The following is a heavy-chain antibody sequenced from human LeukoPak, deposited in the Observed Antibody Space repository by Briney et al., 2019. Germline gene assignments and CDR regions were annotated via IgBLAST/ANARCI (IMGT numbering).Heavy chain of an antibody. D-gene: IGHD3-10*01. J-gene: IGHJ4*02. CDR2: IDPSDSYT. V-gene: IGHV5-10-1*01. Sequence: GESLKISCKASGYSFTSYCISWVRQMPGKGLEWMGRIDPSDSYTNYNPSLQGHFTISADKSISTAYLQWSSLKASDTAMYYCARLGGRSAPRWGQGTLVTVS. CDR1: GYSFTSYC. CDR3: ARLGGRSAPR.